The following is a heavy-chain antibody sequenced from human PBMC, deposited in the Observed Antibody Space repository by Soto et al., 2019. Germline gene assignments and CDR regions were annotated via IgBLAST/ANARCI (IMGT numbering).Heavy chain of an antibody. Sequence: QLQLQESGPGLVKPSETLSLTCTVSGGSISSSGHYWGWVRQPPGKGLEWIGTLHYSGDAYYNPSLKSRATTSVDTPTIQFSLKRNSVTAADTVLYYCARHYCSGCSCYYYGMDVWGQGTTVTVSS. J-gene: IGHJ6*02. CDR3: ARHYCSGCSCYYYGMDV. CDR1: GGSISSSGHY. D-gene: IGHD2-15*01. CDR2: LHYSGDA. V-gene: IGHV4-39*01.